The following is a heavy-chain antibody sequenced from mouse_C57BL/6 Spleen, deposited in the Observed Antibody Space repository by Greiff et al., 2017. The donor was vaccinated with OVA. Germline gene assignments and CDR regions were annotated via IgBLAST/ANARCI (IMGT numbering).Heavy chain of an antibody. CDR1: GFTFSSYA. Sequence: EVKLMESGGGLVKPGGSLKLSCAASGFTFSSYAMSWVRQTPEKRLEWVATISDGGSYTYYPDNVKGRFTISRDNAKNTLYLQMSHLKSEDTAMYYCARDRAYGSSYGYFDVWGTGTTVTVSS. D-gene: IGHD1-1*01. CDR2: ISDGGSYT. V-gene: IGHV5-4*01. CDR3: ARDRAYGSSYGYFDV. J-gene: IGHJ1*03.